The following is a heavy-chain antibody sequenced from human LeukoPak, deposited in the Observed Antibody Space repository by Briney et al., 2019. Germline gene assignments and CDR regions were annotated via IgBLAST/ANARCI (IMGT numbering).Heavy chain of an antibody. Sequence: GRSLRLSCAASGFTFSSYAMHWVRQDPEKGLDWVSVISGSAHKIRYADSVKGRFTISRDNSENIVYLQMNNLRAEDTAVYYCAGRVTGYSSGYVYWGQGTLVTVSS. J-gene: IGHJ4*02. CDR3: AGRVTGYSSGYVY. D-gene: IGHD5-18*01. CDR2: ISGSAHKI. CDR1: GFTFSSYA. V-gene: IGHV3-23*01.